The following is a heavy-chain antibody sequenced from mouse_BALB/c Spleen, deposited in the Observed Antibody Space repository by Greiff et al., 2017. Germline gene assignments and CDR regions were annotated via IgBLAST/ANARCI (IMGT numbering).Heavy chain of an antibody. CDR1: GFNIKDYY. V-gene: IGHV14-4*02. CDR3: NAGGKGYYAMDY. Sequence: VQLQQSGAELVRSGASVKLSCTASGFNIKDYYMHWVKQRPEQGLEWIGWIDPENDDTEYAPKFQGKATMTADTSSNTAYLQLSSLTSEDTAVYYCNAGGKGYYAMDYWGQGTSVTVSS. D-gene: IGHD1-3*01. CDR2: IDPENDDT. J-gene: IGHJ4*01.